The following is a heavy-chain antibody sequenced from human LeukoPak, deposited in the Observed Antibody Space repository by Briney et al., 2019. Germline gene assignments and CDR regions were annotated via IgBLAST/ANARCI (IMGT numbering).Heavy chain of an antibody. Sequence: SETLSLTCAVYGGSFSGYYWSWIRQPPGKGLEWIGEINHSGSTNYNPSLKSRVTISVDTSKNQFSLKLSSVTAADTAVYYCARGSGYHYVGRGFDPWGQGTLVTVSS. V-gene: IGHV4-34*01. J-gene: IGHJ5*02. CDR1: GGSFSGYY. CDR2: INHSGST. CDR3: ARGSGYHYVGRGFDP. D-gene: IGHD3-22*01.